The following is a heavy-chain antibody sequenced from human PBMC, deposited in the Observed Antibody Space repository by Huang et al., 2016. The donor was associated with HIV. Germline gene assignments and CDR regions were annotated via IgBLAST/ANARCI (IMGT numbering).Heavy chain of an antibody. Sequence: QAQLMQSGPEVKKPGASVKVSCKTSGYSFTDYGITWVRQAPGQGPEWVGWVSAFNGDTERAQRLQGRDTLTTDTSTSMAYMELRSLRFDDTAVYFCARDPKYHRIGYYRQRRGIDVWGQGTMVSVSS. D-gene: IGHD3-22*01. CDR1: GYSFTDYG. J-gene: IGHJ3*01. V-gene: IGHV1-18*01. CDR3: ARDPKYHRIGYYRQRRGIDV. CDR2: VSAFNGDT.